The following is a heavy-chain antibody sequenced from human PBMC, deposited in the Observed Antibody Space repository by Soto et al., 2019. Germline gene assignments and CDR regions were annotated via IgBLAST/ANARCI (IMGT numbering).Heavy chain of an antibody. CDR2: IYHSGST. J-gene: IGHJ6*02. CDR1: GYSISSGYY. Sequence: SETLSLTCTVSGYSISSGYYWGWIRQPPGKGLEWIGSIYHSGSTYYNPSLKSRVTISVDTSKNQFSLKLSSVTAADTAVYYCARSSSWYGMDVWGQGTTVTVSS. V-gene: IGHV4-38-2*02. CDR3: ARSSSWYGMDV. D-gene: IGHD6-13*01.